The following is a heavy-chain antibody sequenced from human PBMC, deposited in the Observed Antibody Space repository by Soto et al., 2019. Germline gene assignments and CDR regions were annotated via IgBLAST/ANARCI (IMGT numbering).Heavy chain of an antibody. J-gene: IGHJ4*01. CDR2: IAYDGSNK. Sequence: RPDCGACGFCFIGYGKPWVRLHAGKGLEWVAVIAYDGSNKYYADSVKGRFTISRDNSKNTLYLQMNSLRAEDTAVYYCSKEVFRVVSWVPEYYFDYSGHGTLVAVYS. CDR3: SKEVFRVVSWVPEYYFDY. V-gene: IGHV3-30*18. CDR1: GFCFIGYG. D-gene: IGHD3-3*01.